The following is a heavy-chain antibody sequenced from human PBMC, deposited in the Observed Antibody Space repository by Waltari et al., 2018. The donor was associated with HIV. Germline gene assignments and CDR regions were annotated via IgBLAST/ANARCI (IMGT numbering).Heavy chain of an antibody. CDR2: ISSDGSTT. Sequence: EVQLVESGGGLVQHGGSLRLACAASGFTSRSYWMNWVRQGPGEGLLWVSCISSDGSTTNYADSVKGRLTISRDNAKNTLYLQMNSLRADDTAVYYCARENTMTYYDALDIWGQGTMVTVSS. D-gene: IGHD4-17*01. CDR1: GFTSRSYW. V-gene: IGHV3-74*01. CDR3: ARENTMTYYDALDI. J-gene: IGHJ3*02.